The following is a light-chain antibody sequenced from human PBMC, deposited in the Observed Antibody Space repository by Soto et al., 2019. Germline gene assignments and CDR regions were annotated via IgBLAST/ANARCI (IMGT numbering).Light chain of an antibody. CDR2: DAS. Sequence: DIQMTQSPSTLSASVGDRVTITCRASQDITNYLNWYQQKPGKAPKLLIYDASDLETGVPSRFSGSGSGTDFTFTINSLQPEDIATYYCQQYDNLPLTFGGGTKVDIK. J-gene: IGKJ4*01. CDR3: QQYDNLPLT. V-gene: IGKV1-33*01. CDR1: QDITNY.